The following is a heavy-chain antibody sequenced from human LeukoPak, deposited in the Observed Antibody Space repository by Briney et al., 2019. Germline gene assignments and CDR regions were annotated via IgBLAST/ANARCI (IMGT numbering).Heavy chain of an antibody. J-gene: IGHJ4*02. V-gene: IGHV1-2*02. Sequence: ASVKVSCKASGYTFTDYYIHWVRQAPGQGLEWMAWINPNSGGTNYAQKFQGRVTMTRDTSISTVYMELSRLRSDDTAVYYCARDNSHYRLLDHWGQGTLVTVSS. CDR3: ARDNSHYRLLDH. CDR1: GYTFTDYY. D-gene: IGHD4-11*01. CDR2: INPNSGGT.